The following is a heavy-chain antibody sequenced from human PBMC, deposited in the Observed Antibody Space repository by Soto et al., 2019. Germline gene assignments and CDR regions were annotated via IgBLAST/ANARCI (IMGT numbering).Heavy chain of an antibody. D-gene: IGHD3-22*01. CDR3: ARDGWDPDSRGYFGFDY. V-gene: IGHV3-30-3*01. Sequence: GGSLRLSCAASGFTFSRYAMHWVRQAPGKGLEWVAVISYDGSNKYYADSVKGRFTRSRDNSKNTLYLQMNSLRAEDTAVYYWARDGWDPDSRGYFGFDYWGQGTLVTVSS. CDR2: ISYDGSNK. J-gene: IGHJ4*02. CDR1: GFTFSRYA.